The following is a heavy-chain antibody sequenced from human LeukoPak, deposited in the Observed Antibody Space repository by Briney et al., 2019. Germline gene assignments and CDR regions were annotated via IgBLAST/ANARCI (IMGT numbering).Heavy chain of an antibody. V-gene: IGHV4-34*01. CDR1: GGSFSGYY. Sequence: SETLSLTCAVYGGSFSGYYWSWIRQPPGKGLEWIGEINHSGSTNYNPSLKSRVTISVDTSKNQFSLKLSSVTAADTAVYYCARGLRQNEQLLWFGELSSTRATNWFDPWGQGTLVAVSS. J-gene: IGHJ5*02. CDR2: INHSGST. D-gene: IGHD3-10*01. CDR3: ARGLRQNEQLLWFGELSSTRATNWFDP.